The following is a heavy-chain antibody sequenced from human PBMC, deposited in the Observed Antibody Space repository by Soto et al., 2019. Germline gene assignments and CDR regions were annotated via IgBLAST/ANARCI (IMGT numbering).Heavy chain of an antibody. D-gene: IGHD3-16*01. J-gene: IGHJ4*02. CDR1: GASLSSISYY. Sequence: SETLSLTCTVSGASLSSISYYWGWIRQPPGKGLEWVGSIFFTGNIYYNPSLKSRVTISVDTSRNQFSLKLSSVTAADTAVYYCASSPPLRGWGQGTLVTVSS. CDR2: IFFTGNI. CDR3: ASSPPLRG. V-gene: IGHV4-39*01.